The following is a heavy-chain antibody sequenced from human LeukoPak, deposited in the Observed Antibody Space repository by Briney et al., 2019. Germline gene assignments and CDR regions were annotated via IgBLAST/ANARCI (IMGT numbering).Heavy chain of an antibody. J-gene: IGHJ4*02. V-gene: IGHV3-53*05. CDR3: ARDPASIAARRSGYFDY. D-gene: IGHD6-6*01. CDR2: IYSGGST. Sequence: PGGSLRLSCAASGFTVSSNYMSWVRQAPGKGLEWVSVIYSGGSTYYADSVKGRFTISRDNSKNTLYLQMNSLRAEDTAVYYCARDPASIAARRSGYFDYWGQGTLVTVSS. CDR1: GFTVSSNY.